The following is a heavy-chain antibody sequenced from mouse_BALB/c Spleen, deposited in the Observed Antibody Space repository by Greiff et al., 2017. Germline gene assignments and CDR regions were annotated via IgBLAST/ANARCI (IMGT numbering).Heavy chain of an antibody. V-gene: IGHV1-20*02. CDR2: INPYNGDT. CDR1: GYSFTGYF. Sequence: EVQLQQSGPELVKPGASVKISCKASGYSFTGYFMNWVMQSHGKSLEWIGRINPYNGDTFYNQKFKGKATLTVDKSSSTAHMELRSLASEDSAVYYCARYDGSLQGYAMEYWGEGTSVTVSS. J-gene: IGHJ4*01. D-gene: IGHD2-3*01. CDR3: ARYDGSLQGYAMEY.